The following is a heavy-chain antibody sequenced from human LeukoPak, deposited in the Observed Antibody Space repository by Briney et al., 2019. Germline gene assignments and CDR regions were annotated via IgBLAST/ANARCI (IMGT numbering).Heavy chain of an antibody. Sequence: SQTLSLTCTVSGGSISSGGYYWSWIRQHPGKGLEWIGYIYYRGSTYYNPSLKSRVTISVDTSKNQFSLKLSSVTAADTAVYYCASLVWGSYYYFDYWGQGTLVTVSS. J-gene: IGHJ4*02. CDR1: GGSISSGGYY. V-gene: IGHV4-31*03. D-gene: IGHD3-16*01. CDR2: IYYRGST. CDR3: ASLVWGSYYYFDY.